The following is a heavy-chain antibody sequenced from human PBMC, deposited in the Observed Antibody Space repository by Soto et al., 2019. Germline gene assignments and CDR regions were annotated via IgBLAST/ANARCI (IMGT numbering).Heavy chain of an antibody. J-gene: IGHJ6*02. V-gene: IGHV3-74*01. Sequence: HPGGSLRLSCAAAGFTFSSYWMHWVRQAPGKGLVWVSRINSDGSSTSYADSVKGRFTISRDNAKNTLYLQMNSLRAEDTAVYYCARQLTMTHGVYYYGMDVWGQGTTVTVSS. CDR3: ARQLTMTHGVYYYGMDV. CDR2: INSDGSST. CDR1: GFTFSSYW. D-gene: IGHD3-22*01.